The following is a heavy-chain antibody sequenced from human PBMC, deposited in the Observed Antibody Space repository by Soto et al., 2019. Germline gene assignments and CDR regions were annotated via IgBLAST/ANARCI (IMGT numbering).Heavy chain of an antibody. CDR1: GFTFSSYA. CDR3: AKDARYYPDAFDI. D-gene: IGHD3-10*01. Sequence: PGGSLRLSCAASGFTFSSYAVSWVRQAPGQGLEWVSAISGSGGSTYYADSVKGRFTISRDNSKNTLYLQTNSLRAEDTAVYYCAKDARYYPDAFDIWGQGTMVTVSS. CDR2: ISGSGGST. V-gene: IGHV3-23*01. J-gene: IGHJ3*02.